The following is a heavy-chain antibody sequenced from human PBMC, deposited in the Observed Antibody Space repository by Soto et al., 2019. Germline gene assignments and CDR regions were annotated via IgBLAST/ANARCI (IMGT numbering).Heavy chain of an antibody. D-gene: IGHD1-1*01. CDR1: GFTFSDYY. CDR2: SSNSGTFA. V-gene: IGHV3-11*06. J-gene: IGHJ4*02. Sequence: VGSLRLSCAASGFTFSDYYMSWVRQAPGRGLEWISYSSNSGTFARYATSVKGRFSISRDNANNSLYLEMNSLRVEDTAVYYCARSGDNFNVLDYWGQGTPVTVSS. CDR3: ARSGDNFNVLDY.